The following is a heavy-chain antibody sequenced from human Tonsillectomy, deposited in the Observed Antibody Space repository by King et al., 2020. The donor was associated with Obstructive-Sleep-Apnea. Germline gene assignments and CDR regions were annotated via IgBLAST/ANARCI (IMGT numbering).Heavy chain of an antibody. CDR3: ARDGPVVVPAAMPGFNWFDP. Sequence: VQLVESGGGVVQPGRFLRLSCAASGFTFSTYVMYWVRQAPGKGLEWVAVLLYDGSNKKYAESVTGRFTMSKDNSKNKLDRKMNSLRAVDTAVYYCARDGPVVVPAAMPGFNWFDPWGQGTLVIVSS. J-gene: IGHJ5*02. CDR2: LLYDGSNK. V-gene: IGHV3-30-3*01. CDR1: GFTFSTYV. D-gene: IGHD2-2*01.